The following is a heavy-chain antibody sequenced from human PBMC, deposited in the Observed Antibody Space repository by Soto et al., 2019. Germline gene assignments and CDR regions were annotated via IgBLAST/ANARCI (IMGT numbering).Heavy chain of an antibody. CDR1: GGSMSSYR. Sequence: QVQLQESGPGLVRPSETLSLTCTVSGGSMSSYRWSWIRQPAGKGLEWIGRLNTYGNTHYNPSLKSRVTVSVDPSRNQFFLTLRSVTAADSAVYHCGRESGETWDYEASWGHGTPVTVSS. CDR2: LNTYGNT. D-gene: IGHD1-7*01. J-gene: IGHJ5*01. CDR3: GRESGETWDYEAS. V-gene: IGHV4-4*07.